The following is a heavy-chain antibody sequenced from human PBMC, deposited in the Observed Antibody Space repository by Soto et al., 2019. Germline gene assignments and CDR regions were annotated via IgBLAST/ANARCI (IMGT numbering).Heavy chain of an antibody. J-gene: IGHJ4*02. V-gene: IGHV1-69*06. D-gene: IGHD7-27*01. CDR2: IIPIFGTA. Sequence: SVKVSCKASGGTFSSYAISWVRQAPGQGLEWMGGIIPIFGTAKSSQKFQDRVTISRDTSASTAYMELTSLRSEDTAVYYCARDTGDGTFDFWGQGTLVTVSS. CDR1: GGTFSSYA. CDR3: ARDTGDGTFDF.